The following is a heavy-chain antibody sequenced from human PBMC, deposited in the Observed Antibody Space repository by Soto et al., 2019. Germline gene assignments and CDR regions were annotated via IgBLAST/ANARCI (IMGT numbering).Heavy chain of an antibody. Sequence: ASVKVSCKASGYTFTGYYMHWVRQAPGQGLEWMGWINPNSGGTNYAQKFQGWVTMTRDTSISTAYMELSSLRSEDTAVYYCARAPRLTFFDYWGQGTLVTVSS. J-gene: IGHJ4*02. CDR1: GYTFTGYY. D-gene: IGHD3-16*01. V-gene: IGHV1-2*04. CDR2: INPNSGGT. CDR3: ARAPRLTFFDY.